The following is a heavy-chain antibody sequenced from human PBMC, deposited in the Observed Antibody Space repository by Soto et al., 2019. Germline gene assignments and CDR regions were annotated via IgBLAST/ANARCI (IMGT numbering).Heavy chain of an antibody. D-gene: IGHD3-10*01. CDR2: IYYSGST. V-gene: IGHV4-61*01. J-gene: IGHJ5*02. Sequence: SETLSLTCTVSGGSVSSGSYYWSWIRQPPGKGLEWIGYIYYSGSTNYNPSLKSRVTISVDKSKNQFSLKLTSVTAADTAVYFCARTGKFYYYGMSGLPFDPWGPGVLVTVSS. CDR3: ARTGKFYYYGMSGLPFDP. CDR1: GGSVSSGSYY.